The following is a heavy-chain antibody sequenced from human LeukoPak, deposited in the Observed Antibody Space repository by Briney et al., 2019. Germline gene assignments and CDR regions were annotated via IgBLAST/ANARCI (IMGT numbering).Heavy chain of an antibody. CDR3: ARVGGPGSYGLWFDP. CDR1: GYTFTSYY. Sequence: ASVKVSCKASGYTFTSYYMHWVRQAPGQGLEWRGVINPSGGSTSYAQKFQGRVTLTRDTSTSTVYMELRSLRSDDTAVYYCARVGGPGSYGLWFDPWGQGTLVTVSS. D-gene: IGHD3-10*01. CDR2: INPSGGST. J-gene: IGHJ5*02. V-gene: IGHV1-46*01.